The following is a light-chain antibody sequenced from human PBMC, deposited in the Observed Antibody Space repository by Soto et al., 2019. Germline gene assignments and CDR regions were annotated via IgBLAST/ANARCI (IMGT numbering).Light chain of an antibody. CDR3: QQYHNWLMYT. CDR2: GAS. Sequence: EIVMTQSPVTLSVSPGERATLSCRASQSVSSDLAWYQQKPGQAPRLLIYGASTRATGIPARFSGSGSGTAFTLTISSLQSEDFAVYYCQQYHNWLMYTFGQGTKLEI. CDR1: QSVSSD. J-gene: IGKJ2*01. V-gene: IGKV3-15*01.